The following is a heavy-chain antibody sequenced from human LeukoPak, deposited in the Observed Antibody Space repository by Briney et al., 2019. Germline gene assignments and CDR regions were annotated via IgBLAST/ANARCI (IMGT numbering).Heavy chain of an antibody. CDR3: ARDLREDVVVVAAPYYYYYGMDV. Sequence: GGSLRLSCAASGFTVSSNYMSWVRQAPGKGLEWVSVIYSGGSTYYADSVKGRFTISRGNSKNTLYLQMNSLRAEDTAVYYCARDLREDVVVVAAPYYYYYGMDVWGQGTTVTVSS. CDR2: IYSGGST. J-gene: IGHJ6*02. CDR1: GFTVSSNY. V-gene: IGHV3-66*01. D-gene: IGHD2-15*01.